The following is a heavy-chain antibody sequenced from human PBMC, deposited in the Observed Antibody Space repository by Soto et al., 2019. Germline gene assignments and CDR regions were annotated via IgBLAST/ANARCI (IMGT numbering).Heavy chain of an antibody. Sequence: QVQLVQSGAEVKKPGASVKVSCEASGYTFSSYGISWVRQAPGQGFEWMGWISGYNSITRYAQKFQGRVTMNTDTSTSTAYMELRSLRSDDTAVYYCASAFGSTDYWGQGTLVTVSS. CDR3: ASAFGSTDY. D-gene: IGHD6-13*01. V-gene: IGHV1-18*01. J-gene: IGHJ4*02. CDR1: GYTFSSYG. CDR2: ISGYNSIT.